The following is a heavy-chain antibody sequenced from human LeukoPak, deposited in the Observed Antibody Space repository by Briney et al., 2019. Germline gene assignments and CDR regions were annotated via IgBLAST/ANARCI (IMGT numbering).Heavy chain of an antibody. CDR3: TIDVVGATNGAFDI. Sequence: GGSLRLSCAASGFTLSNAWMSWVRQAPGKGLEWVGRIKSETDGETKDYAAPVKGRFTISRDDSKNTLYLQMNSLKTEDRAVYYCTIDVVGATNGAFDIWGQGTMVTVSS. J-gene: IGHJ3*02. CDR1: GFTLSNAW. CDR2: IKSETDGETK. D-gene: IGHD1-26*01. V-gene: IGHV3-15*01.